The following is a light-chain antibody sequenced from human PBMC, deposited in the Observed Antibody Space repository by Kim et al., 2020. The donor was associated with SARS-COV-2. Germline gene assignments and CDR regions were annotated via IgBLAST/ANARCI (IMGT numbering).Light chain of an antibody. CDR3: NSRDSSGNHYV. CDR2: GKN. J-gene: IGLJ1*01. CDR1: SLRSYY. V-gene: IGLV3-19*01. Sequence: SSELTQDPAVSVALGQTVRITCQGDSLRSYYGSWYQQKPGQAPVLVIYGKNNRPSGIPDRFSGSSSGNTASLTITGAQAEDEADYYCNSRDSSGNHYVFG.